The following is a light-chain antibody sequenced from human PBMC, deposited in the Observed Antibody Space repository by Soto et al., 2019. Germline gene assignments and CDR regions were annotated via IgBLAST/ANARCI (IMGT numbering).Light chain of an antibody. J-gene: IGKJ2*01. CDR1: QRLSGW. CDR2: KTS. V-gene: IGKV1-5*03. Sequence: DIQMTQSPSTLSASVGDRVTITCRASQRLSGWLAWYQQKPGKAPRLLIHKTSSLESGVPSRFSGSGSGTEFTLTISCLQPDDSATYYCLQYNRLYTFGQGTKLDIK. CDR3: LQYNRLYT.